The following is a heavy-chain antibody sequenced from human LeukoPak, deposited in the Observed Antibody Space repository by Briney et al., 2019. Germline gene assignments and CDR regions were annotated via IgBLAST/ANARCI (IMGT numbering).Heavy chain of an antibody. D-gene: IGHD3-3*01. CDR1: GFTFSSYS. CDR2: ISSSSSYI. V-gene: IGHV3-21*01. J-gene: IGHJ4*02. Sequence: NPGGSLRLSCAASGFTFSSYSMNWVRQAPGKGLEWVSSISSSSSYIYYADSVKGRFTISRDNAKNSLYLQMNSLRAEDTAVYYCASGGREYYDFWSGYRALFSWGQGTLVTVSS. CDR3: ASGGREYYDFWSGYRALFS.